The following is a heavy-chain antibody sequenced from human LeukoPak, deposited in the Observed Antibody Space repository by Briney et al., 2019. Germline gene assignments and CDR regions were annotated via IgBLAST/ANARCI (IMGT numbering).Heavy chain of an antibody. CDR1: GYTFTSYG. CDR2: INPNSGGT. Sequence: EASVKVSCKASGYTFTSYGISWVRQAPGQGLEWMGRINPNSGGTNYVQKFQGRVTMTRDTSISTAYMELSGLRSDDTAMYYCAREDDSSGYRPFDIWGQGTMVTVSS. J-gene: IGHJ3*02. V-gene: IGHV1-2*06. CDR3: AREDDSSGYRPFDI. D-gene: IGHD3-22*01.